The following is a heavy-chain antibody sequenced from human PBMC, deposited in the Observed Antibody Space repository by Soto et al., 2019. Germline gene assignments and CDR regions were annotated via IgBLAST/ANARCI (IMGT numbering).Heavy chain of an antibody. J-gene: IGHJ4*02. CDR1: GGSVSSGSYY. Sequence: SETLSLTSPVSGGSVSSGSYYWSWIRQPPGKGLEWIGYIYYSGSTNYNPSLKGRVTISVDTSKNQFSLKLSSVTAADTAVYYCAREYESSPTDWGQGTLVTVSS. D-gene: IGHD6-13*01. CDR2: IYYSGST. V-gene: IGHV4-61*01. CDR3: AREYESSPTD.